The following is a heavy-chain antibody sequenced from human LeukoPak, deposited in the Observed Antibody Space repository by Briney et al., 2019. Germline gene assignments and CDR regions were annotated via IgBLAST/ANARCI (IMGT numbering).Heavy chain of an antibody. CDR3: ASRMDTAMVLYYFDY. CDR2: IYYSGST. D-gene: IGHD5-18*01. Sequence: PSETLSLTCTVSGGSISSSSYYWGWIRQPPGKGLEWIGSIYYSGSTYYNPSLKSRVTISVDTSKNQFSLKLSSVTAADTAVYYCASRMDTAMVLYYFDYWGQGTLVTVSS. J-gene: IGHJ4*02. CDR1: GGSISSSSYY. V-gene: IGHV4-39*07.